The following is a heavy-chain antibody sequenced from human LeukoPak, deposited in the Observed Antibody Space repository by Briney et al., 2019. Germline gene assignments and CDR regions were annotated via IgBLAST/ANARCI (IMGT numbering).Heavy chain of an antibody. CDR2: ITSSGSYI. V-gene: IGHV3-21*01. J-gene: IGHJ6*03. Sequence: GGSLRLSCAASAFSFSNYNMNWVRQAPGKGLEWVSSITSSGSYIYYADSVKGRFTISRDNAKNSLYLQLNSLRAEDTAVYYCARGLYGSGSYHYYCYMDVWGKGTTVTISS. D-gene: IGHD3-10*01. CDR3: ARGLYGSGSYHYYCYMDV. CDR1: AFSFSNYN.